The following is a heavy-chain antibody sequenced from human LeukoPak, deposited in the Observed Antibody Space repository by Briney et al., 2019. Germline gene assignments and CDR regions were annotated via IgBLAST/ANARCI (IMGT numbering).Heavy chain of an antibody. CDR1: GFSFSGSA. D-gene: IGHD6-19*01. CDR3: ACLYSSGSPFDF. Sequence: GGSLRLSCAASGFSFSGSAIHWVRQASGKGLEWVGRIRDKANSYATTYAASVKGRFTISRDDSKNTAYLHMNSLKTEDTAVYYCACLYSSGSPFDFWGQGTLVTVSS. V-gene: IGHV3-73*01. J-gene: IGHJ4*02. CDR2: IRDKANSYAT.